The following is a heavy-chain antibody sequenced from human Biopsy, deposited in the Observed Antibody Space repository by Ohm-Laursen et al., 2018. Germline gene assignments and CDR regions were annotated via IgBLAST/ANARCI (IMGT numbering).Heavy chain of an antibody. J-gene: IGHJ6*02. V-gene: IGHV4-34*01. D-gene: IGHD6-13*01. CDR3: ARVPLPGIGAAYQGRFLYGMDV. CDR2: ITQSGST. Sequence: GTLSLTCPVYGGSFNGYFWSWIRQPPGKGLEWIGDITQSGSTNYSPSLKSRVTISVDTAKKQFSLSLRSATAADTAVYYCARVPLPGIGAAYQGRFLYGMDVWGQGTTVSVSS. CDR1: GGSFNGYF.